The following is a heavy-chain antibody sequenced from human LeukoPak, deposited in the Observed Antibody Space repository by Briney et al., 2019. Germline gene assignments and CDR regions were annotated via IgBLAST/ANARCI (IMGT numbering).Heavy chain of an antibody. Sequence: GESLKISCAASGFTFSSYGMHWVRQAPGKGLEWVAVISYDGSDKYYVDSVKGRFTISRDNSKNTLYLQMNSLKAEDAAVYYCARVLSGSYDNYFDYWGQGTLVTVSS. V-gene: IGHV3-30*03. CDR3: ARVLSGSYDNYFDY. CDR2: ISYDGSDK. D-gene: IGHD1-26*01. CDR1: GFTFSSYG. J-gene: IGHJ4*02.